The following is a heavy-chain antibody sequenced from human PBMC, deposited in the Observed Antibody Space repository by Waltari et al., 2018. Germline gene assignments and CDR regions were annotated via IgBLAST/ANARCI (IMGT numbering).Heavy chain of an antibody. V-gene: IGHV4-39*01. Sequence: QLQLQESGPGLVKPSETLSLTCTVSGGPISRKSYYWGWIRQSPGKGLEWIGNIYYSGSTYYNPTLKSRVTISGDTSKNQFSLKLSSVTAADTAVYYCARHWKKSGYRFDPWGQGTLVTVSS. CDR1: GGPISRKSYY. D-gene: IGHD5-12*01. CDR3: ARHWKKSGYRFDP. CDR2: IYYSGST. J-gene: IGHJ5*02.